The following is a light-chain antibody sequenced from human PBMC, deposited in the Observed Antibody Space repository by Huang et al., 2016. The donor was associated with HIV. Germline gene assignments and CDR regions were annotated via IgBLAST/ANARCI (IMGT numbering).Light chain of an antibody. CDR1: QSVRDK. CDR3: QQYESWPPLT. Sequence: EIVMTQSPDTLSVSPGERATLSCRASQSVRDKLAWYQQKPGQAPRRLLHDTSTRAAGVPARFSGSGSGTEFTLTISSLQSEDCGVYYCQQYESWPPLTFGGGTKVEIK. CDR2: DTS. V-gene: IGKV3-15*01. J-gene: IGKJ4*01.